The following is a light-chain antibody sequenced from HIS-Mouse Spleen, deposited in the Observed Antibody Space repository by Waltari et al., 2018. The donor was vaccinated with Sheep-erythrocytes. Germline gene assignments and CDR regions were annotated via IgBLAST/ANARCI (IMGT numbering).Light chain of an antibody. V-gene: IGLV1-44*01. Sequence: QSVLTQPPSASGTPGQRVTISCSGSSSNIGSNTVNWYQQPPGTAPKLLIYSHNQRPSGVPDRFSGSKSGTSASLAISGLQSEDEADYYCAAWDDSLNGVVFGGGTKLTVL. CDR2: SHN. J-gene: IGLJ2*01. CDR1: SSNIGSNT. CDR3: AAWDDSLNGVV.